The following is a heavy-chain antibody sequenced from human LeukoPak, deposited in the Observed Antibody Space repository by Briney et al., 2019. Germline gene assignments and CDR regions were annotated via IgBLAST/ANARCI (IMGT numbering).Heavy chain of an antibody. D-gene: IGHD2-2*01. V-gene: IGHV3-30-3*01. CDR2: ISYDGSNK. Sequence: GRSLRFSCAASGFTFSSYAMHWVRQAPGKGLEWVAVISYDGSNKYYADSVKGRFTISRDNSKNTLYLQMNSLRAEDTAVYYCARRGNCSSTSCLNWFAPWGQGTLVTVSS. J-gene: IGHJ5*02. CDR1: GFTFSSYA. CDR3: ARRGNCSSTSCLNWFAP.